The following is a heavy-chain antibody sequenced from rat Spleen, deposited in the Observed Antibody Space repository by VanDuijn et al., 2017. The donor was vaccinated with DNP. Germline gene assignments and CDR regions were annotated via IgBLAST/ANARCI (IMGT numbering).Heavy chain of an antibody. CDR1: GFIFSNSD. J-gene: IGHJ2*01. CDR3: ASRPPPTRGPFDY. D-gene: IGHD1-4*01. Sequence: EVQLVESGGGPVQPGRSLKLSCVASGFIFSNSDMAWVRQAPTKGLEWIASISSGGGGTYYPDSVKGRFTISRDNAKSTLYLQMDSLRSEDTATYYCASRPPPTRGPFDYWGQGVLVTVSS. V-gene: IGHV5-25*01. CDR2: ISSGGGGT.